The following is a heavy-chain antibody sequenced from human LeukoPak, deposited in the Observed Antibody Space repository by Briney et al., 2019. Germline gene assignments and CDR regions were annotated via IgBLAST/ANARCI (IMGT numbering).Heavy chain of an antibody. V-gene: IGHV3-21*01. Sequence: PGGSLRLSCAASGFTFSSYSMSWVRQAPGKGLEWVSSISSSSTYIYYADSLKGRFTISRDNAKNSLYLQMNSLRAEDTAVYYCARDVKDIVVVPAAPSGENYYYYYGMDVWGQGTTVTVSS. CDR1: GFTFSSYS. CDR2: ISSSSTYI. D-gene: IGHD2-2*01. CDR3: ARDVKDIVVVPAAPSGENYYYYYGMDV. J-gene: IGHJ6*02.